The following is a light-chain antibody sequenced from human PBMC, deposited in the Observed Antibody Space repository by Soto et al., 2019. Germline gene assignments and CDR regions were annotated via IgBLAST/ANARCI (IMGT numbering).Light chain of an antibody. CDR1: QSVSSD. CDR3: QQYNNWPRT. J-gene: IGKJ1*01. CDR2: GAS. Sequence: ETVMTQSPATLSVSPGERATLSCRASQSVSSDLAWYQQRPGQAPRVLIYGASTRATGFPARFSGSGSGTEFTHTISSLQSEDFAIYYCQQYNNWPRTFGQGTKVDIK. V-gene: IGKV3-15*01.